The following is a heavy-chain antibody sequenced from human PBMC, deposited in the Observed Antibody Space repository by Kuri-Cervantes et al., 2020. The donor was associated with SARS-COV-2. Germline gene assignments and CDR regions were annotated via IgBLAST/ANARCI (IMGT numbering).Heavy chain of an antibody. V-gene: IGHV4-59*12. CDR3: ARGGAIFDY. J-gene: IGHJ4*02. CDR2: IYYSGST. Sequence: SETLCLTCTVSGGSISSYYWSWIRQPPGKGLEWIGYIYYSGSTNYNPSLKSRVTISVNTSKNQFSLKQSSVTAADTAVYYCARGGAIFDYWGQGTLVTVSS. D-gene: IGHD1-26*01. CDR1: GGSISSYY.